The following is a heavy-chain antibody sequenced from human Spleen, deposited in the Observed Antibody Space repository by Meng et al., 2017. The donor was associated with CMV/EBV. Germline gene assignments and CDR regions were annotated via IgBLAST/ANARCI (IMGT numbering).Heavy chain of an antibody. CDR2: IRLDENNK. Sequence: GGSLRLSCAASGFTFSSYGMHWVRQAPGKGLEWVTFIRLDENNKYYADSVKGRFTISRDNSKNTLYLQMNSLRAEDTAFYYCAKDRSKYGHSWFDPWGQGTLVTVSS. V-gene: IGHV3-30*02. CDR3: AKDRSKYGHSWFDP. D-gene: IGHD4-11*01. J-gene: IGHJ5*02. CDR1: GFTFSSYG.